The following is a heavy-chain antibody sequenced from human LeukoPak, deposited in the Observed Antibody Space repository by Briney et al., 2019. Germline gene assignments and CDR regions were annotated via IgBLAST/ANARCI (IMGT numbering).Heavy chain of an antibody. D-gene: IGHD2-15*01. CDR1: GGTFSSYA. V-gene: IGHV1-69*13. J-gene: IGHJ4*02. Sequence: GASVKVSCKASGGTFSSYAISWVRQAPGQGLEWMGGIIPIFGTANYAQKFQGRVTITADESTSTAYMELSSRRSEDTAVYYCARGAGGYCSGGSCYGPFDYWGQGTLVTVSS. CDR2: IIPIFGTA. CDR3: ARGAGGYCSGGSCYGPFDY.